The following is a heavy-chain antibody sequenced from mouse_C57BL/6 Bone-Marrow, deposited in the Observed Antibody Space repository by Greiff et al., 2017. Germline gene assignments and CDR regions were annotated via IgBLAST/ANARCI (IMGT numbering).Heavy chain of an antibody. CDR3: ARSGPLGRSFDY. V-gene: IGHV1-55*01. D-gene: IGHD4-1*01. Sequence: QVQLQQPGAELVKPGASVKMSCKASGYTFTSYWITWLKQRPGQGLEWIGDIYPTSGRTYYNENFKSKAILTVDTSSNPAYMQLSSLTSEDSAVFYCARSGPLGRSFDYWGQGTTLAVSS. CDR2: IYPTSGRT. J-gene: IGHJ2*01. CDR1: GYTFTSYW.